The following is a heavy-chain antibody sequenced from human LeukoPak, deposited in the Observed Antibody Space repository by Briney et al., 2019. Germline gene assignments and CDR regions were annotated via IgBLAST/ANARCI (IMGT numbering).Heavy chain of an antibody. Sequence: GGSLRLSCAASGFTFSSNWMSWVRQAPGKGLEWVANIKQEGSEKYYVDSVKGRFSISRDNAKNSLYLQMNSLRAEDTAVYYCARGGCRYDNWGQGTLVTVSS. V-gene: IGHV3-7*01. J-gene: IGHJ4*02. CDR2: IKQEGSEK. D-gene: IGHD3-16*02. CDR1: GFTFSSNW. CDR3: ARGGCRYDN.